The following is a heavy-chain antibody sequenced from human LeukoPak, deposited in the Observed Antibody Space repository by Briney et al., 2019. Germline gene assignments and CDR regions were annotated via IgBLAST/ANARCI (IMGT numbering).Heavy chain of an antibody. CDR2: ISASGHYI. V-gene: IGHV3-23*01. J-gene: IGHJ6*03. Sequence: GGSLRLSCEASGFTFRSFAMSWVRQAPGKGLEWLSGISASGHYIYQADSVKGRFTISGDNSKNTLYIEINSLRVEDTAVSYCARDGSWGDYQFYFYMDVWGKGTRVTVSS. CDR1: GFTFRSFA. D-gene: IGHD2-2*01. CDR3: ARDGSWGDYQFYFYMDV.